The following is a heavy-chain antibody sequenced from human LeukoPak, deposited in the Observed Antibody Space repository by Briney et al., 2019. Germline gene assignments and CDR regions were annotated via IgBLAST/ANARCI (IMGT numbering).Heavy chain of an antibody. Sequence: PGGSLRLSCAASGFTFSSYAMSWVRQATGKGLEWVSAISGSGGRTYYADSVKGRFTISRDNSKNTLYLQMNSLRAEDTAVYYCAKLDSSEIDYWGQGTLVTVSS. D-gene: IGHD6-19*01. CDR3: AKLDSSEIDY. J-gene: IGHJ4*02. V-gene: IGHV3-23*01. CDR1: GFTFSSYA. CDR2: ISGSGGRT.